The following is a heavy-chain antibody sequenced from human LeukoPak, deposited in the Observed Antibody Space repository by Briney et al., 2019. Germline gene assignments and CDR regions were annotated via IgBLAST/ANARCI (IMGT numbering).Heavy chain of an antibody. V-gene: IGHV3-20*04. Sequence: GGSLRLSCAASGFTFDDYAMSWVRQTPGKGLEWVSGTNWDGGRTGYADSVKGRFTISRDNAKNSLYLQMNSLRAEDTALYYCAKDRGSGYLDYWGQGTLVTVSS. D-gene: IGHD3-22*01. J-gene: IGHJ4*02. CDR3: AKDRGSGYLDY. CDR1: GFTFDDYA. CDR2: TNWDGGRT.